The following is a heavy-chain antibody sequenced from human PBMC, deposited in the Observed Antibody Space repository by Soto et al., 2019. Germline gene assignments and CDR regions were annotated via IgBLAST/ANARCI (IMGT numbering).Heavy chain of an antibody. CDR1: GFTFSGSA. CDR2: IRSKANSYAT. D-gene: IGHD6-19*01. J-gene: IGHJ6*02. V-gene: IGHV3-73*01. CDR3: TRLIPSRTRYSSGWYVGLLDGMDV. Sequence: PGGSLRLSCAASGFTFSGSAMHWVRQASGKGLEWVGRIRSKANSYATAYAASVKGRFTISRDDSKNTAYLQMNSLKTEDTAVYYCTRLIPSRTRYSSGWYVGLLDGMDVWGQGTTVTVSS.